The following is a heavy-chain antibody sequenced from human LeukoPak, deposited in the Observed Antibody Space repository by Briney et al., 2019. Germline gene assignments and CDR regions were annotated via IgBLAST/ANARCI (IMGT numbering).Heavy chain of an antibody. D-gene: IGHD5-18*01. CDR2: IYYSGST. V-gene: IGHV4-31*03. Sequence: SETLSLTCTVSGGSISSGGYYWSWIRQHPGKGLEWIGYIYYSGSTYYNPSLKSRVTISVDTSKNQFSLKLSSVTAADTAMYYCAREEEQLWFLHWGQGTLVTVSS. CDR1: GGSISSGGYY. CDR3: AREEEQLWFLH. J-gene: IGHJ4*02.